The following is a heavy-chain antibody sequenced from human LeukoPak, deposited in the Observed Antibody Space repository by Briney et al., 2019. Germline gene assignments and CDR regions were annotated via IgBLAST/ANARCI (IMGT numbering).Heavy chain of an antibody. CDR3: ARNVPSSGWYVPDAFDI. D-gene: IGHD6-19*01. V-gene: IGHV4-59*08. Sequence: SETLSLTCTVSGGSISSYYWSWIRQPPGKGLEWIGYIYYSGSTNYNPSLKSRVTISVDTSKNQFSLKLSSVTAADTAVYYCARNVPSSGWYVPDAFDIWGQGTMVTVSS. CDR1: GGSISSYY. J-gene: IGHJ3*02. CDR2: IYYSGST.